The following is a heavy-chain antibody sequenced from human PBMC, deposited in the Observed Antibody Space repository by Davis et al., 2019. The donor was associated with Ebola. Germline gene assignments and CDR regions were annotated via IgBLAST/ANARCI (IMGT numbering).Heavy chain of an antibody. V-gene: IGHV3-23*01. CDR1: GFTFTSYS. D-gene: IGHD5-12*01. Sequence: GESLKISCAASGFTFTSYSMTWVRQTPGKGLEWVSGISGSGSTYYADSVKGRFTFSRDNSKNTLYLQMNSLRAEDTAIYYCAKGLLGSGYDSHWGQGTTVTVSS. CDR2: ISGSGST. CDR3: AKGLLGSGYDSH. J-gene: IGHJ6*02.